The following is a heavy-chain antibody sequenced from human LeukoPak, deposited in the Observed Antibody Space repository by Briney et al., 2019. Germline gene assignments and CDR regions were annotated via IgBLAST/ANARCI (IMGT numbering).Heavy chain of an antibody. D-gene: IGHD3-22*01. V-gene: IGHV3-23*01. J-gene: IGHJ4*02. CDR2: ISSSGAST. Sequence: PGGSLRLSCAASGFIFRKYVMSWVRQAPGKGLEWVSAISSSGASTYYADSVKGRFTISRDNSKSTLYLQMNSLRTEDTAVYYCARDYYESSGYPPEPYDNWGQGTLVTVSS. CDR1: GFIFRKYV. CDR3: ARDYYESSGYPPEPYDN.